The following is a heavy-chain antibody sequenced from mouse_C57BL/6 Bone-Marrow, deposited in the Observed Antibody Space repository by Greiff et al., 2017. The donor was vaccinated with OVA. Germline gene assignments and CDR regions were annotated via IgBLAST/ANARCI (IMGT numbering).Heavy chain of an antibody. Sequence: QVHVKQSGAELARPGASVKLSCKASGYTFTSSGISWVKQRTGQGLEWIGEIDPRSGDTYYNEKFTGKATLTADKSSRPAYMELRSLTSEDSAVYFCARCGYYWYFDVWGTGTTVTVSS. D-gene: IGHD2-2*01. CDR3: ARCGYYWYFDV. CDR2: IDPRSGDT. V-gene: IGHV1-81*01. CDR1: GYTFTSSG. J-gene: IGHJ1*03.